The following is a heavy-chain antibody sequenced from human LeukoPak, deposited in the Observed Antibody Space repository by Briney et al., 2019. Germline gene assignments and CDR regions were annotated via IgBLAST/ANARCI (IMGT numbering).Heavy chain of an antibody. CDR2: ISAYNGNT. Sequence: ASVKVSCKASGYTFTSYGISWVRQAPGQGLEWMGWISAYNGNTNYAQKLQGRVTITADKSTTTAYMELSSLRSEDTAVYYCARSSIIAAAGPYYFDYWGQGTLVTVSS. CDR3: ARSSIIAAAGPYYFDY. V-gene: IGHV1-18*01. CDR1: GYTFTSYG. D-gene: IGHD6-13*01. J-gene: IGHJ4*02.